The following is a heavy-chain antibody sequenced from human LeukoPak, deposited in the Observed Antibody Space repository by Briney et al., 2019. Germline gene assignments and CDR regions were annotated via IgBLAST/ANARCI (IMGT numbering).Heavy chain of an antibody. CDR1: GYSFTSYW. V-gene: IGHV5-51*01. CDR2: IYPGDSDT. Sequence: GASLQISCKGSGYSFTSYWIGWVRQMPGKGLEWMGIIYPGDSDTRYSPSFQGQVTISADKSISTAYLQWSSLKASDTAMYYCARPNPYDSSGYYYFDYWGQGTLVTVSS. CDR3: ARPNPYDSSGYYYFDY. D-gene: IGHD3-22*01. J-gene: IGHJ4*02.